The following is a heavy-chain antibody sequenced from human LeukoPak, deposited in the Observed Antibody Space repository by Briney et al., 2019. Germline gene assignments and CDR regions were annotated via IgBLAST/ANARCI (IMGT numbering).Heavy chain of an antibody. D-gene: IGHD5-18*01. CDR1: GGSFSGYY. CDR3: ARGGYSYGHYPFDY. Sequence: SETLSLTCAVYGGSFSGYYWSWIRQPPGKGLEWIGEINHSGSTNYNPSLKSRVTISVDTSKNQFSLKLSSVTAADTAVYYCARGGYSYGHYPFDYWGQGTLVTVSS. J-gene: IGHJ4*02. CDR2: INHSGST. V-gene: IGHV4-34*01.